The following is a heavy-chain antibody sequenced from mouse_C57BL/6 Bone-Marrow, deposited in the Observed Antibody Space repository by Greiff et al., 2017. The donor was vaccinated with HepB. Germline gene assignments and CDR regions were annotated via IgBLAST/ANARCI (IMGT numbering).Heavy chain of an antibody. Sequence: EVQLQQSGPELVKPGASVKMSCKASGYTFTDYNMHWVKQSHGKSLEWIGYINPNNGGTSYNQKFKGKATLTVNKSSSTAYMELRSLTSEDSAVYYCARGRYGNPAWFAYWGQGTLVTVSA. D-gene: IGHD2-1*01. CDR2: INPNNGGT. V-gene: IGHV1-22*01. CDR1: GYTFTDYN. CDR3: ARGRYGNPAWFAY. J-gene: IGHJ3*01.